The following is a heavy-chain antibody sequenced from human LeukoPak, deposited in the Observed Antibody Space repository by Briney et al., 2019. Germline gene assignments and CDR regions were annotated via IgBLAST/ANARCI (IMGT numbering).Heavy chain of an antibody. CDR2: ISSSSSTI. D-gene: IGHD2-21*02. V-gene: IGHV3-48*01. CDR1: GFTFSSYS. Sequence: GGSLRLSCAASGFTFSSYSMNWVRQAPGKGLEWVSYISSSSSTIYYADSVKGRFTISRDNAKSSLYLQMNSLRAEDTAVYYCARDSCSGGDCYSILDYWGQGTLVTVSS. J-gene: IGHJ4*02. CDR3: ARDSCSGGDCYSILDY.